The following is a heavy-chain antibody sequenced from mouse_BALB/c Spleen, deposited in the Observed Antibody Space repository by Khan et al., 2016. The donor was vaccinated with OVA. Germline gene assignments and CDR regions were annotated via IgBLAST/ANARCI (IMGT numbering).Heavy chain of an antibody. CDR2: ISYSGRT. CDR3: ARAVTITTVVATDFDY. V-gene: IGHV3-2*02. J-gene: IGHJ2*01. CDR1: GSSITSDYA. D-gene: IGHD1-1*01. Sequence: VQLQQSGPGLVKPSQSLSLTCTVTGSSITSDYAWNWIRQFPGNRLEWMASISYSGRTSYNPSLKSRITLTLDTSQNPFFLQLNSVTTEDTATYYCARAVTITTVVATDFDYWGQGTTLTVSS.